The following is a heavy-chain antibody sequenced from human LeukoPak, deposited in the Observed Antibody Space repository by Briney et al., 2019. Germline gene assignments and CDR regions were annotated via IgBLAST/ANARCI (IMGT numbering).Heavy chain of an antibody. V-gene: IGHV4-4*09. J-gene: IGHJ4*02. CDR2: IYTSGST. Sequence: SETLSLTCTVSGGSISSYYWSWIRQPPGKGLEWIGYIYTSGSTNYNPSLKSRVTISVDTSKNQFSLKLSSVTAADTAVYYCARADIVVVPAAAASGGFDYWGQGTLVTVSS. D-gene: IGHD2-2*01. CDR1: GGSISSYY. CDR3: ARADIVVVPAAAASGGFDY.